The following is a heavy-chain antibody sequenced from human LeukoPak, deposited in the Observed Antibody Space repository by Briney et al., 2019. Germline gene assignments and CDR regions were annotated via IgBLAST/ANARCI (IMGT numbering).Heavy chain of an antibody. CDR3: AKAPIRGSLFQH. Sequence: GGSLRLSCAASGFTFDDYAMHWVRQAPGKGLEWFSLISGDGGSTYYADSVKGRFTISRDNSKNPLYLQMNSLRTEDTALYYCAKAPIRGSLFQHWGQGTLVTVSS. CDR1: GFTFDDYA. CDR2: ISGDGGST. V-gene: IGHV3-43*02. D-gene: IGHD6-6*01. J-gene: IGHJ1*01.